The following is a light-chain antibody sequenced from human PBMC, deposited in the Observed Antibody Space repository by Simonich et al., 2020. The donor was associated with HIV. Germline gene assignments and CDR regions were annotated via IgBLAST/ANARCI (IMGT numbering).Light chain of an antibody. CDR3: QQYDNLPPLT. J-gene: IGKJ4*01. V-gene: IGKV1-33*01. Sequence: DIQMTQSPSSLSASVGDRVTITCQARKDIRNYLNWYKQKPGKAPKLLIYAASNLETGVPSRFSGSGSGTDFTFTISSLQPEDIATYYCQQYDNLPPLTFGGGTKVEIK. CDR1: KDIRNY. CDR2: AAS.